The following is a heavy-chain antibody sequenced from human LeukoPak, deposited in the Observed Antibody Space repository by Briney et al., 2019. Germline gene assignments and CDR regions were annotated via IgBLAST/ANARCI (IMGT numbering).Heavy chain of an antibody. V-gene: IGHV3-7*01. CDR1: GFSFSNYW. CDR2: IKPDGSEK. J-gene: IGHJ4*02. D-gene: IGHD4-11*01. CDR3: AKEDYSNVPFDY. Sequence: GGSLRLSCAASGFSFSNYWMSWVRQAPGKGLEWVANIKPDGSEKYYVDSVKGRFTISRDNAKNSLFLQMNSLRAEDTAVYYCAKEDYSNVPFDYWGQGTLVTVSS.